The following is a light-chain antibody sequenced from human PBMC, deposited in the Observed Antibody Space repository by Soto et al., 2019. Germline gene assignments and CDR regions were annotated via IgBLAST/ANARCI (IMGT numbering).Light chain of an antibody. V-gene: IGLV2-11*01. Sequence: QSVLTQPRSVSGSPGQSVTISCTGTSSDVGGYNYVSWYQEQPGKAPKLMIYDVSKRPSGVPDRFSGSKSGNTASLTISGLRAEDEADYYCCSYAGSYSYVFGTGTKLTVL. CDR2: DVS. CDR3: CSYAGSYSYV. J-gene: IGLJ1*01. CDR1: SSDVGGYNY.